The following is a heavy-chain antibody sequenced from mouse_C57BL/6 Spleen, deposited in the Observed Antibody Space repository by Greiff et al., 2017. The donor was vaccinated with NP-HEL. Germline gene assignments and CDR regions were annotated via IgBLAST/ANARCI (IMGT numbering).Heavy chain of an antibody. CDR1: GFTFSSYG. CDR3: ARQIYYGNYYFDY. V-gene: IGHV5-6*01. CDR2: ISSGGSYT. D-gene: IGHD2-1*01. J-gene: IGHJ2*01. Sequence: DVHLVESGGDLVKPGGSLKLSCAASGFTFSSYGMSWVRQTPDKRLEWVATISSGGSYTYYPDSVKGRFTISRDNAKNTLYLQMSSLKSEDTAMYYCARQIYYGNYYFDYWGQGTTLTVSS.